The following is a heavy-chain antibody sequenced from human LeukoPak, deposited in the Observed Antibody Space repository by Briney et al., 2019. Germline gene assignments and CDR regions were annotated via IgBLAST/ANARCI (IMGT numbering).Heavy chain of an antibody. V-gene: IGHV4-30-2*01. CDR1: GGSISSGGYY. CDR3: ARRYYDSSGYAAFDI. J-gene: IGHJ3*02. CDR2: INHSGST. D-gene: IGHD3-22*01. Sequence: SQTLSLTCAVSGGSISSGGYYWSWIRQPPGKGLEWIGEINHSGSTNYNPSLKSRVTISVDTSKNQFSLKLSSVTAADTAVYYCARRYYDSSGYAAFDIWGQGTMVTVSS.